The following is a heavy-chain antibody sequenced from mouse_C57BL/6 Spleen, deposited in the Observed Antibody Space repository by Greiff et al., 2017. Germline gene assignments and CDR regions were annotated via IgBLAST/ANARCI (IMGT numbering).Heavy chain of an antibody. V-gene: IGHV1-80*01. CDR1: GYAFSSYW. Sequence: VKLMESGAELVKPGASVKISCKASGYAFSSYWMNWVKQRPGKGLEWIGQIYPGDGDTNYNGKFKGKATLTADKSSSTAYMQLSSLTSEDSAVYFCARFGDGYYDYFDYWGQGTTLTVSS. D-gene: IGHD2-3*01. CDR2: IYPGDGDT. J-gene: IGHJ2*01. CDR3: ARFGDGYYDYFDY.